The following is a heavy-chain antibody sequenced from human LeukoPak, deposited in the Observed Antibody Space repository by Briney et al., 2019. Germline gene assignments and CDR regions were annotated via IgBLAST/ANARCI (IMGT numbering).Heavy chain of an antibody. CDR3: AKDYGWGVDY. CDR1: GFTFSSYG. V-gene: IGHV3-30*02. D-gene: IGHD6-19*01. J-gene: IGHJ4*02. CDR2: MRPDGRIK. Sequence: GGSLRLSCVASGFTFSSYGMHWVRRAPGKGLEWIAFMRPDGRIKHYADSVKGRFIISRDNSEVTVYLQMNSLRTEDTAVYFCAKDYGWGVDYWGQGTLVTVSS.